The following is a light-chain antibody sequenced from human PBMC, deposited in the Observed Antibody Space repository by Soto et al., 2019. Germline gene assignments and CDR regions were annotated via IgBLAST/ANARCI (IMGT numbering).Light chain of an antibody. J-gene: IGLJ2*01. Sequence: QSALTQPASVSGSPGQSITISCTGTSSDVGSYNLLSWYQQHPGKAPKLIIYEANKRPSGISNRFSGSKSGNTASLTVSGLQAEDEADYYCCSYAGSSTFVVFGGGTKLTVL. V-gene: IGLV2-23*02. CDR2: EAN. CDR1: SSDVGSYNL. CDR3: CSYAGSSTFVV.